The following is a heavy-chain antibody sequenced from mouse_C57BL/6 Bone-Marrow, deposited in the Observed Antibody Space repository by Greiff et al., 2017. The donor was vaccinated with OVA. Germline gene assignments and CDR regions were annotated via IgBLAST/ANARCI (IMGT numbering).Heavy chain of an antibody. CDR2: INPGSGGT. J-gene: IGHJ4*01. CDR1: GYAFTNYL. V-gene: IGHV1-54*01. D-gene: IGHD4-1*01. CDR3: ARGGVLTGAMDY. Sequence: VQLQQSGAELVRPGTSVKVSCKASGYAFTNYLIEWVKQRPGQGLEWIGVINPGSGGTNYNEKFKGKATLTADKSSSTAYMQLSSLTSEDSAVYFCARGGVLTGAMDYWGQGTSVTVSS.